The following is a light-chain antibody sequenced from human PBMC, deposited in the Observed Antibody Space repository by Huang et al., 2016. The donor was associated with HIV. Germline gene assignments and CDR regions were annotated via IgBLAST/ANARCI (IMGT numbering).Light chain of an antibody. V-gene: IGKV1-39*01. CDR3: QQSYSTLWT. CDR2: AAS. J-gene: IGKJ1*01. CDR1: QSISSY. Sequence: DIQMTQSPSSLSASVGDRVTITCRASQSISSYLNWYQQKPGKVPKLLIYAASSLQSGVPSSFSGSGSGTDFTLTISSLQPEDFATYYCQQSYSTLWTFGQGTKVEIK.